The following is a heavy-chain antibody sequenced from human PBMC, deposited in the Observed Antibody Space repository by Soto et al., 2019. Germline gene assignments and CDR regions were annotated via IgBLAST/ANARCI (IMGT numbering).Heavy chain of an antibody. CDR3: ARERVAGYYNVIGY. CDR1: GFSFSTYS. J-gene: IGHJ4*02. Sequence: QVQLVESGGGVVQPGRSLRLSCAASGFSFSTYSMHWVRQAPGKGLEWVAVLSYDVRNKFYADSVKGRFIISRDNAKSTLDLQMSSLRTEDTAVYYCARERVAGYYNVIGYWGQGTLVTVSS. CDR2: LSYDVRNK. D-gene: IGHD3-22*01. V-gene: IGHV3-30*04.